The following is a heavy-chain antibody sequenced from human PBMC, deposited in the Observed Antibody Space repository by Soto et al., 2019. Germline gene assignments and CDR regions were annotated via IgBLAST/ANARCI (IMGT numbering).Heavy chain of an antibody. Sequence: PSETLSLTCAVYGGSFSAYYWSWVRQPPGKGLEWIGEIIHSESTKYNPSLKSRVTISVDTSKNQFSLELSSVTAADTAVYYCARQRPTDGRWEFANYYGMDVWGQGTPVTSP. CDR3: ARQRPTDGRWEFANYYGMDV. CDR1: GGSFSAYY. J-gene: IGHJ6*02. D-gene: IGHD1-26*01. V-gene: IGHV4-34*12. CDR2: IIHSEST.